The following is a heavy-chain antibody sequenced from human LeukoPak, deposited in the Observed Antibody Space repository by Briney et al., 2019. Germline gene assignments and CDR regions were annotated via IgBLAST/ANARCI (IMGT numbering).Heavy chain of an antibody. CDR3: ARLLLLGNWFDP. D-gene: IGHD3-10*01. J-gene: IGHJ5*02. CDR2: IYYSGST. Sequence: PSGTLSLTCTVSGGSISSSSYYWGWIRQPPGKGLEWIGSIYYSGSTYYNPSLKSRVTISVDTSKNQFSLKLSSVTAADTAVYYCARLLLLGNWFDPWGQGTLVTVSS. V-gene: IGHV4-39*01. CDR1: GGSISSSSYY.